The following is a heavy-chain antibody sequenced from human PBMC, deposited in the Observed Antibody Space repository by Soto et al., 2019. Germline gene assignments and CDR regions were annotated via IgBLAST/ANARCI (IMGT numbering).Heavy chain of an antibody. Sequence: SETLSLTCAVYGGSFSGYYWSWIRQPPGKGLEWIGEINHSGSTNYNPSLKSRVTISVDTSKNQFSLKLSSVTAADTAVYYCARGLFIVVVPAPHYYYYKDVWGKGTTVTVSS. CDR3: ARGLFIVVVPAPHYYYYKDV. V-gene: IGHV4-34*01. D-gene: IGHD2-2*01. J-gene: IGHJ6*03. CDR2: INHSGST. CDR1: GGSFSGYY.